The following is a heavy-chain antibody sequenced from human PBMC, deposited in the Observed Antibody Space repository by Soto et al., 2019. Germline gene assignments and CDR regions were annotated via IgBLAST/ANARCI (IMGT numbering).Heavy chain of an antibody. CDR3: ARVFCRGDCYSPLDY. Sequence: GGSLRLSCVASGFTFSNFVLNWVRQSPGKGLEWVSSISSSDKYIYYADSVKGRFTISRDNAKNSLSLQMNSLRADDTAVYYCARVFCRGDCYSPLDYWGQGTLVTVSS. CDR2: ISSSDKYI. V-gene: IGHV3-21*01. J-gene: IGHJ4*02. D-gene: IGHD2-21*02. CDR1: GFTFSNFV.